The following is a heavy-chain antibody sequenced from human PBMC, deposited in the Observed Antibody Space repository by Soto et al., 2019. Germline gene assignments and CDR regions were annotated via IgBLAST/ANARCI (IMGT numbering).Heavy chain of an antibody. J-gene: IGHJ5*02. V-gene: IGHV3-23*01. CDR3: AKDPNDDYSSGWFRS. CDR1: GFTFSSYA. CDR2: ISGSGGST. D-gene: IGHD6-19*01. Sequence: GGSLRLSCAASGFTFSSYAMSWVRQAPGKGLEWVSAISGSGGSTYYADSVKGRFTISRDNSKNTLYLQMNSLRAEDTAVYYCAKDPNDDYSSGWFRSWGQGTLVTVSS.